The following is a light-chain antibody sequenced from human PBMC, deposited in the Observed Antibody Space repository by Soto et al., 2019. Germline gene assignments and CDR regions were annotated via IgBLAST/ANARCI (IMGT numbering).Light chain of an antibody. CDR3: FSYVPNYTWV. V-gene: IGLV2-11*01. CDR2: DVT. J-gene: IGLJ3*02. CDR1: SSDIGGHNY. Sequence: QLVLTQPRSVSGSPGQSVTISCTGNSSDIGGHNYVSWYQQHPGKAPKFMIYDVTKRPSGVPDRFSGSKSGNTASLTISGLQAEDEADYYCFSYVPNYTWVFGGGTKLTVL.